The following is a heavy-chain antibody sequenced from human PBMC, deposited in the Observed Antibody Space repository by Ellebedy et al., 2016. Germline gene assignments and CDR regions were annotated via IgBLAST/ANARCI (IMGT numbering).Heavy chain of an antibody. Sequence: ASVKVSCKASGYTFSSYGFIWVRQAPGQGLEWMGWISAYNGNTNYAQKFQDSVTMTTDTSMSTAYMELRSLGSDDTAVYYCARDEGGEGSVIVVVHFDYWGQGTLVTVSS. CDR2: ISAYNGNT. D-gene: IGHD3-22*01. CDR3: ARDEGGEGSVIVVVHFDY. CDR1: GYTFSSYG. V-gene: IGHV1-18*01. J-gene: IGHJ4*02.